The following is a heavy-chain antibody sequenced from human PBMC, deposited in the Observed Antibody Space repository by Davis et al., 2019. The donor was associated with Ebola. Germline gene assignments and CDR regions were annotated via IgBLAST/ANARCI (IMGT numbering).Heavy chain of an antibody. V-gene: IGHV3-30*02. CDR1: GFTFSSYG. CDR2: ISFDGSEK. J-gene: IGHJ4*02. Sequence: GGSLRLSCAASGFTFSSYGMHWVRQAPGKGLEWVAFISFDGSEKSYPDFVRGRFIISRDNSKNTLYLQMNNVRSEDTAVYFCADLSLWGQGTLVTVSS. CDR3: ADLSL.